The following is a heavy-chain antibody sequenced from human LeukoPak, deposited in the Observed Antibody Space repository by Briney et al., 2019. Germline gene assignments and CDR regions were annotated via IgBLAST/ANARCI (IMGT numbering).Heavy chain of an antibody. CDR3: ARVGYSSGWSHFDL. D-gene: IGHD6-19*01. V-gene: IGHV4-59*01. J-gene: IGHJ2*01. CDR2: IYYSGST. Sequence: SETLSLTCTVSGGSISSYYWNWIRQPPGKGLEWIGYIYYSGSTNYNPSLRSRVTISVDTSKNQFSLKLSSVTAADTAVYYCARVGYSSGWSHFDLWGRGTLVTVSS. CDR1: GGSISSYY.